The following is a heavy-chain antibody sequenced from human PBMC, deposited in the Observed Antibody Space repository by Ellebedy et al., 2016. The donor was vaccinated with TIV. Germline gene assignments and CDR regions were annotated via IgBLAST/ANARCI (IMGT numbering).Heavy chain of an antibody. CDR1: GFTFSSSA. CDR2: ISDDGVRT. V-gene: IGHV3-23*01. J-gene: IGHJ4*02. Sequence: GESLKISCAASGFTFSSSAMGWVRQAPGKGPEWVSAISDDGVRTYYADSVNGRFTISRDNSKSTLFLQMNSLRAEDTAHYYCVRDLREYDWWGQGALVTVSS. D-gene: IGHD2/OR15-2a*01. CDR3: VRDLREYDW.